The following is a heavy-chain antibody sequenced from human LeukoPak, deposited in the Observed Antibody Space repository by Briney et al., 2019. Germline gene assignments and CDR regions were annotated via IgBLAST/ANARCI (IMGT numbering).Heavy chain of an antibody. Sequence: SETLSLTCAVYGGSFSGYYWSWIRQPPGKGLEWIGEINHSGSTNYNPSLKSRVTISVDTSKNQFSLKLSSVTAADTAVYYCARDDYGDYVSAGWFDPWGQGTLVIVSS. J-gene: IGHJ5*02. CDR3: ARDDYGDYVSAGWFDP. CDR2: INHSGST. V-gene: IGHV4-34*01. D-gene: IGHD4-17*01. CDR1: GGSFSGYY.